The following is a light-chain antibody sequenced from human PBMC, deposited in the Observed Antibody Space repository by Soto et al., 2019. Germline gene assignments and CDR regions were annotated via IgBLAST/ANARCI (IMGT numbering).Light chain of an antibody. CDR3: QQYTNWPSWT. V-gene: IGKV3-15*01. J-gene: IGKJ1*01. Sequence: EKVMTQSPATLSMSPGERATLSCRASENINTYLAWYQQKPGQAPGLLIYGASTRATGIPARFSGSGSGTEFTLTISSLQSEDFAVYYCQQYTNWPSWTFGQGTKVEFK. CDR1: ENINTY. CDR2: GAS.